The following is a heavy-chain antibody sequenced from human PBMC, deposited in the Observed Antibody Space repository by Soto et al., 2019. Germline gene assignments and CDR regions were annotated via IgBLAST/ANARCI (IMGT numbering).Heavy chain of an antibody. J-gene: IGHJ3*02. CDR1: GFTFRSYG. CDR2: ISYDGNAK. V-gene: IGHV3-30*03. Sequence: QVQLVESGGGVVQPGRSLRLSCAASGFTFRSYGIHWVRQAPGKGLEWVAIISYDGNAKYYADSVKGRFTISRDNSKNTLYLQLNSLRPEDTXXYYXXXGDTNAFDIWGQGTMVTVSS. CDR3: XXGDTNAFDI.